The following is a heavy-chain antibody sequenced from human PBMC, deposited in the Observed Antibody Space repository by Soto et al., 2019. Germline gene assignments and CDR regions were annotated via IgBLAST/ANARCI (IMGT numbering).Heavy chain of an antibody. CDR3: ARAVGDCSSTSCWHYYYYGMDV. D-gene: IGHD2-2*01. V-gene: IGHV1-69*13. CDR2: IIPIFGTA. Sequence: SVKVSCKASGGTFSSYAISWVRQAPGQGLEWMGGIIPIFGTANYAQKFQGRVTITADESTSTAYMELSSLRSEDTAVYYCARAVGDCSSTSCWHYYYYGMDVWGQGTTVTVSS. CDR1: GGTFSSYA. J-gene: IGHJ6*02.